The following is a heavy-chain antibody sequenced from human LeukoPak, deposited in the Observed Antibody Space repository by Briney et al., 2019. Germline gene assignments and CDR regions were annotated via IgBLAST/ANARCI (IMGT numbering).Heavy chain of an antibody. J-gene: IGHJ4*02. CDR2: INPNSGGT. Sequence: ASVKVSCKASGYTFTGYYMHWVRQAPGQGLEWMGSINPNSGGTNYAQKFQGRVTMTRDTSISTAYMELSRLRSDDTAVYYCARADIVVVPAAITLWGQGTLVTVSS. V-gene: IGHV1-2*02. D-gene: IGHD2-2*01. CDR1: GYTFTGYY. CDR3: ARADIVVVPAAITL.